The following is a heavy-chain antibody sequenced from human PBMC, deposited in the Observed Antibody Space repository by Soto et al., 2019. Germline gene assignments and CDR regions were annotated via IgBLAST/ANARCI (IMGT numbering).Heavy chain of an antibody. V-gene: IGHV4-31*03. CDR1: GGSISSGGYY. CDR2: IYYSGST. D-gene: IGHD4-4*01. Sequence: SETLSLTCTVSGGSISSGGYYWSWIRQHPGKGLEWIGYIYYSGSTYYNPSLKSRVTISVDTSKNQFSLKLSSVTAADTAVYYCARDLDDYTVLDVWGQGTTVTVSS. J-gene: IGHJ6*02. CDR3: ARDLDDYTVLDV.